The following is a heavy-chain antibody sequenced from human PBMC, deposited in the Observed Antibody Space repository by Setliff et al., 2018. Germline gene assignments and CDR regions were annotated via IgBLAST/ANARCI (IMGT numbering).Heavy chain of an antibody. J-gene: IGHJ6*03. CDR2: INPDSGDT. CDR1: GYSFLSYG. D-gene: IGHD6-6*01. CDR3: PRDLYSSSPYYYYYYMDV. Sequence: ASVKVSCKASGYSFLSYGITWVRQAPGQGLEWIGWINPDSGDTHSPQKFQGRVTMTRDTSISAAYMELSRLRSYDTAVYYCPRDLYSSSPYYYYYYMDVWGKGTTVTVSS. V-gene: IGHV1-2*02.